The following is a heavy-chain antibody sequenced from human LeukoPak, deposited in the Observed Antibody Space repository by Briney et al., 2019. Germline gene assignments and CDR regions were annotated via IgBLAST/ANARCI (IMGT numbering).Heavy chain of an antibody. CDR3: ASCLSTEGYYYYYYMDV. CDR2: IIPIFGTA. J-gene: IGHJ6*03. V-gene: IGHV1-69*05. D-gene: IGHD5/OR15-5a*01. Sequence: EASVKVSCKASGGTFSSYAISWVRQAPGQGLEWMGGIIPIFGTANYAQKFQGRVTITTDESTSTAYVELSSLRSEDTAVYYCASCLSTEGYYYYYYMDVWGKGTTVTVSS. CDR1: GGTFSSYA.